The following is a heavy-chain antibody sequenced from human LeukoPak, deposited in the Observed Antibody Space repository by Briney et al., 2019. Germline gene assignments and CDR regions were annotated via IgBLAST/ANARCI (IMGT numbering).Heavy chain of an antibody. CDR2: IYSGGST. D-gene: IGHD6-19*01. CDR1: GFTVSTNY. Sequence: PGGSLRLSCAASGFTVSTNYMNWVRQAPGKGLEWVSIIYSGGSTNYADSVKGRFTISRDNSKNTLYLQMNSLRAEDTADYYCTRTSSGWYSYWGQGTLVTVSS. J-gene: IGHJ4*02. V-gene: IGHV3-66*01. CDR3: TRTSSGWYSY.